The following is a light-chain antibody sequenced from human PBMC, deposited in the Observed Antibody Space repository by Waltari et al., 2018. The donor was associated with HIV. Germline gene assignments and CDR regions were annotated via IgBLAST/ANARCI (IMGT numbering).Light chain of an antibody. J-gene: IGLJ2*01. CDR2: DNN. V-gene: IGLV1-51*01. CDR3: GTWDSSLSGVV. Sequence: QSVLTQPPSVSAAPGQTVTISCSGSSSNIGKNLVSWFKQPPGTAPKLLIYDNNKRPSGIPDRFSGSKSGTSATLGITGLQTGDEADYYCGTWDSSLSGVVFGGGTKLTVL. CDR1: SSNIGKNL.